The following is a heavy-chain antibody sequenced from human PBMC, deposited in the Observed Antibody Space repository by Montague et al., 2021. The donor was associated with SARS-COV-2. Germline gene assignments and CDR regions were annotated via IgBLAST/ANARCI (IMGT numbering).Heavy chain of an antibody. CDR1: GDSVSVKTAA. CDR3: ARDPRYSLSWSFDY. V-gene: IGHV6-1*01. CDR2: TYYRSKWNY. J-gene: IGHJ4*02. Sequence: CAISGDSVSVKTAAGNWSRQSPSNGLDCRGRTYYRSKWNYDYAVSVKSRMTISPDTSKNQFSLQLSSVTPEDRAVYYCARDPRYSLSWSFDYWGQGTLVTVSS. D-gene: IGHD6-13*01.